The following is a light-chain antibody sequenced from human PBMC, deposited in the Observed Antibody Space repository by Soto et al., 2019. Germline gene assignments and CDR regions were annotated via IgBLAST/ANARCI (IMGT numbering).Light chain of an antibody. CDR2: ETF. CDR3: QQRSDWPGLT. V-gene: IGKV3-11*01. J-gene: IGKJ4*01. CDR1: QSISNY. Sequence: IVLTQSPATLSLSPGERATLSCRASQSISNYLAWYQQKPGQAPRLLIYETFNRATGIPARFSGSGSGTDFTLTIISLEPEDFAVYYCQQRSDWPGLTFGGGAKVEIK.